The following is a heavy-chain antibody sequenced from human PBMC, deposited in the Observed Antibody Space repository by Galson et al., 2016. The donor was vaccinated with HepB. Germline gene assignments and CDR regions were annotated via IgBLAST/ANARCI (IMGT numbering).Heavy chain of an antibody. CDR1: GFTFSNYG. J-gene: IGHJ1*01. V-gene: IGHV3-33*01. CDR3: VREWSDIAAEQEYFHY. Sequence: SLRLSCAAYGFTFSNYGMHWVRQAPGKGLEWVAVIWYDGSNKHYADSVKGRFTISRDNSKNMLYLEMNSLRAEDTAMYYCVREWSDIAAEQEYFHYWGQGTLVTVSS. CDR2: IWYDGSNK. D-gene: IGHD2-15*01.